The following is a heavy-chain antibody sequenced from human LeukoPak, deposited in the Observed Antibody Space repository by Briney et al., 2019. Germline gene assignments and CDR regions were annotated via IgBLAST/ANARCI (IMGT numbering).Heavy chain of an antibody. CDR1: GGTFSSYA. J-gene: IGHJ4*02. D-gene: IGHD3-10*01. CDR2: IIPIFGTA. Sequence: SVKVSCKASGGTFSSYAISWVRQAPGQGLEWMGGIIPIFGTANYAQKVQGRVTMTTDTSTSTAYMELRSLRSDDTAVYYCARESMVRGVTPRFGYWGQGTLVTVSS. CDR3: ARESMVRGVTPRFGY. V-gene: IGHV1-69*05.